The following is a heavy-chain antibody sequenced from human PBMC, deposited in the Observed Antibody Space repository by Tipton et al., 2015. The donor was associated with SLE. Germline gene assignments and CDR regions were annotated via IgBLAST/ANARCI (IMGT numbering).Heavy chain of an antibody. D-gene: IGHD2-21*02. Sequence: SLRLSCTASGFSFSDYSMNWVRQAPGKGLEWVSYISSSGDTTYYADSVKGRITISRDNAKDSLYLQMNSLRAEDTSVYYCARVRCSGSACYAPFDFWGQGALVTVSS. J-gene: IGHJ4*02. CDR1: GFSFSDYS. V-gene: IGHV3-48*01. CDR2: ISSSGDTT. CDR3: ARVRCSGSACYAPFDF.